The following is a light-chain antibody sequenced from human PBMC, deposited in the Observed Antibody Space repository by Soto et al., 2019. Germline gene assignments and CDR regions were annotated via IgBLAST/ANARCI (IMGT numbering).Light chain of an antibody. J-gene: IGKJ2*01. CDR2: DAS. CDR1: QSISSW. CDR3: QQYDSYSYT. Sequence: DIQMTQSPSTLSASVGDRVTITCRASQSISSWLAWYQQKPGKAPKLLIYDASSLKSGGPSRFSGSGSGTEFTLTISSLQPDDFATYYCQQYDSYSYTFGQGTKLEIK. V-gene: IGKV1-5*01.